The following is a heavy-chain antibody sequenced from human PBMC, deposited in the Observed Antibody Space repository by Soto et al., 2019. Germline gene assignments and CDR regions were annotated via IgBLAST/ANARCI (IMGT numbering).Heavy chain of an antibody. CDR1: GFTFSNYG. Sequence: GGSLRLSCAASGFTFSNYGMHWVRQAPGKGLERVAVIWYDGNNKYYADSVKGRFTISRDNSNNTLYAQMTSLRAEDTAVYYCARGLHSLFDYWGQGTLVTVSS. CDR2: IWYDGNNK. V-gene: IGHV3-33*01. J-gene: IGHJ4*02. CDR3: ARGLHSLFDY. D-gene: IGHD2-21*01.